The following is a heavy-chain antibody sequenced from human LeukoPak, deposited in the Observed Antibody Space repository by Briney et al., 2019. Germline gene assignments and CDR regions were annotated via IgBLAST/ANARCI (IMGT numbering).Heavy chain of an antibody. Sequence: PGGSPRLSCAASEFTIVRYAMNWVRQAPGKGLEWVSYISSSSFKIGYADSVKGRFTISRDNSKNSLYLQMDSLRVVDTAIYYCVRDPSYGSSWYYYMDVWGKGTTVTVSS. V-gene: IGHV3-48*04. CDR2: ISSSSFKI. J-gene: IGHJ6*03. CDR3: VRDPSYGSSWYYYMDV. CDR1: EFTIVRYA. D-gene: IGHD6-13*01.